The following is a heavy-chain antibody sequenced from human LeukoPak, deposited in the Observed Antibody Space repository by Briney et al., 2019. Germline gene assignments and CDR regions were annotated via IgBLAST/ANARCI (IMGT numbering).Heavy chain of an antibody. CDR1: GGSFSGYY. J-gene: IGHJ4*02. CDR2: IYYSGST. V-gene: IGHV4-34*01. CDR3: ARINTYYYDSSGYFDY. Sequence: SETLSLTCAVYGGSFSGYYWSWIRQPPGKGLEWIGSIYYSGSTYYNPSLKSRVTISVDTSKNQFSLKLSSVTAADTAVYYCARINTYYYDSSGYFDYWGQGTLVTVSS. D-gene: IGHD3-22*01.